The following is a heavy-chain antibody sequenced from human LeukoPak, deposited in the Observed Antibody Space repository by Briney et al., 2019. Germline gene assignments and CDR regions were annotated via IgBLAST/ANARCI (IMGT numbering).Heavy chain of an antibody. CDR1: GFTFSSYA. Sequence: QPGGSLRLSCAASGFTFSSYAMSWVRQAPGKGLEWVSAISGSGGSTYYADSVKGRFTISRDNSKNTLYLQMNSLRAEDTAVYYCAKVGDGYNYSGMDVWGQGTTVTVSS. J-gene: IGHJ6*02. V-gene: IGHV3-23*01. CDR3: AKVGDGYNYSGMDV. D-gene: IGHD5-12*01. CDR2: ISGSGGST.